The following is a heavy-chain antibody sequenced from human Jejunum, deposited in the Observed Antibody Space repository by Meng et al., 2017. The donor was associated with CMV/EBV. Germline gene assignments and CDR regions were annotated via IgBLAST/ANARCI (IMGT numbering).Heavy chain of an antibody. CDR1: RFTFRSYG. V-gene: IGHV3-30*02. CDR2: MRYEGSTQ. D-gene: IGHD4-11*01. J-gene: IGHJ4*02. Sequence: CAASRFTFRSYGMPWVRQAPGKGLEWLAFMRYEGSTQYYADSVKGRFTISRDNSKNMVYLEMSNLRPDDTALYYCAKDMFSNFAFIDFWGQGSLVTVSS. CDR3: AKDMFSNFAFIDF.